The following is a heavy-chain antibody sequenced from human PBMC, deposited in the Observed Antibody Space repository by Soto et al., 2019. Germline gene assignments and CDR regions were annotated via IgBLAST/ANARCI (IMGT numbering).Heavy chain of an antibody. CDR1: EFTFSNYA. CDR3: ARDFLPGFVLYSSSWYSSFDP. CDR2: ISSSSSTI. D-gene: IGHD6-13*01. Sequence: PGGSLRLSCAASEFTFSNYAMNWVRQAPGKGPEWVSSISSSSSTIYYADSVKGRFTISRDNAKNSLYLQMDSLRAEDTAVYYCARDFLPGFVLYSSSWYSSFDPWGQGTLVTVSS. V-gene: IGHV3-48*01. J-gene: IGHJ5*02.